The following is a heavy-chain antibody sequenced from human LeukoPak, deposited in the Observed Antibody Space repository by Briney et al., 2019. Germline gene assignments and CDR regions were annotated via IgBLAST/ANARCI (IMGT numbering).Heavy chain of an antibody. Sequence: GGSLRLSCAASGFSFSSYGINWVRQAPGKGLEWVSGISGSGDITYYADSVKGRFAISRDNSRNTLYLQMNSLRAEDTAVYYCARRSKSSAIWYYFDYWGQGTLVTVSS. CDR1: GFSFSSYG. V-gene: IGHV3-23*01. CDR2: ISGSGDIT. CDR3: ARRSKSSAIWYYFDY. J-gene: IGHJ4*02. D-gene: IGHD6-25*01.